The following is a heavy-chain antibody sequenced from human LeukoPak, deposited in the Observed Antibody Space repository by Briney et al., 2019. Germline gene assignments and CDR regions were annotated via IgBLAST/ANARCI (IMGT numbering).Heavy chain of an antibody. V-gene: IGHV4-39*01. CDR2: IYYSGST. CDR3: ARHNYDYVWGSYRYTIGYNWFDP. D-gene: IGHD3-16*02. J-gene: IGHJ5*02. Sequence: PSETLSLTCTVSGGSISSSSYYWGWIRQPPGKGLEWIGSIYYSGSTYYNPSLKSRVTISVDTSKNQFSLKLSSVTAADTAVYYCARHNYDYVWGSYRYTIGYNWFDPWGQGTLVTVSS. CDR1: GGSISSSSYY.